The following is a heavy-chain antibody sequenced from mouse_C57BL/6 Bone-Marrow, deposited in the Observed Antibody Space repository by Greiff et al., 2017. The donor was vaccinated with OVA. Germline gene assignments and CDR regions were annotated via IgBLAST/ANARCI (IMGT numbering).Heavy chain of an antibody. J-gene: IGHJ1*03. V-gene: IGHV5-12*01. CDR2: ISNGGGST. CDR1: GFTFSDYY. CDR3: ARRGITTVVAPGYFDV. Sequence: DVHLVESGGGLVQPGGSLKLSCAASGFTFSDYYMYWVRQTPEKRLEWVAYISNGGGSTYYPDTVKGRFTISRDNAKNTLYLQMSRLKSEDTAMYYCARRGITTVVAPGYFDVWGTGTTVTVSS. D-gene: IGHD1-1*01.